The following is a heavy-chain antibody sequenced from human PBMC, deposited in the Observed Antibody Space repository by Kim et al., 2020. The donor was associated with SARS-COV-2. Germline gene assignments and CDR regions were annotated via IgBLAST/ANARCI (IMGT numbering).Heavy chain of an antibody. CDR3: AREAVVGATSRYFDL. D-gene: IGHD1-26*01. Sequence: ASVKVSCKASGYTFTSYAMNWVRQAPGQGLEWMGWINTNTGNPTYAQGFTGRFVFSLDTSVSTAYLQISSLKAEDTAVYYCAREAVVGATSRYFDLWGRGTLVTVSS. V-gene: IGHV7-4-1*02. CDR2: INTNTGNP. CDR1: GYTFTSYA. J-gene: IGHJ2*01.